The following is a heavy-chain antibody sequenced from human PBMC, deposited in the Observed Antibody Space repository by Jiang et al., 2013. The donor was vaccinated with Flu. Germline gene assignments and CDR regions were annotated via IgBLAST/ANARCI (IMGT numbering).Heavy chain of an antibody. V-gene: IGHV2-5*02. D-gene: IGHD3-22*01. CDR2: DDDK. Sequence: DDDKRYSPSLKSRLTITKDTSKNQVVLTMTNMDPVDTATYYCAHTLRTYYYDSSGSAFDYWGQGTLVTVSS. CDR3: AHTLRTYYYDSSGSAFDY. J-gene: IGHJ4*02.